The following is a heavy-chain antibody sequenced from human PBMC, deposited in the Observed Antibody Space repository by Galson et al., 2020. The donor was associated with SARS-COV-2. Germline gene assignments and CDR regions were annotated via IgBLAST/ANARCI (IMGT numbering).Heavy chain of an antibody. Sequence: GGSLRLSCAASGFTFSSYAMHWVRQAPGKGLEWVAVISYDGSNKYYADSVKGRFTISRDNSKNTLYLQMNSLRAEDTAVYCCASSLLIVGAMGDEYWGQGTLVTVSS. D-gene: IGHD1-26*01. CDR1: GFTFSSYA. CDR3: ASSLLIVGAMGDEY. V-gene: IGHV3-30*04. CDR2: ISYDGSNK. J-gene: IGHJ4*02.